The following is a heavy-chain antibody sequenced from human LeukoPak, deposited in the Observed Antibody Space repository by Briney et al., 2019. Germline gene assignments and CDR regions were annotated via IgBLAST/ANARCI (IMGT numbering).Heavy chain of an antibody. CDR3: ARDGVNSDWPPHF. CDR1: GGSLNGYY. Sequence: SETLSLTCTVSGGSLNGYYWSWIRQPAGKGLEWIGRIYTSGTTNYNPSLKSRVTMSVDTSKSQFSLRLNSVTAADTAVYYCARDGVNSDWPPHFWGQGTLVTVSS. V-gene: IGHV4-4*07. D-gene: IGHD6-19*01. CDR2: IYTSGTT. J-gene: IGHJ4*02.